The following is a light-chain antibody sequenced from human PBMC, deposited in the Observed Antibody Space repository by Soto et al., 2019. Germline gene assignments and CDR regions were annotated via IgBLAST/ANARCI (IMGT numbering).Light chain of an antibody. CDR2: GNS. CDR1: SSNIGAGYE. Sequence: QSVLTQPPSVSGAPGQRVTISCTGSSSNIGAGYEVHWYQHLPGTAPKLLISGNSNRPSGVPDRFSGSKSGTSASLAITGLRAEDEADYYCSSYRGASTGVFGTGTKLTVL. V-gene: IGLV1-40*01. J-gene: IGLJ1*01. CDR3: SSYRGASTGV.